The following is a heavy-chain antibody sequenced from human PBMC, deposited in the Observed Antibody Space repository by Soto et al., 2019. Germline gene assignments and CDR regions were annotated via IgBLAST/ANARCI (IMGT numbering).Heavy chain of an antibody. CDR3: ARGAQECSSTGSSYIYGGMDV. CDR2: ISAYNGNT. J-gene: IGHJ6*04. D-gene: IGHD2-2*01. V-gene: IGHV1-18*01. Sequence: ASVKVSCKASGYTFAHYGIGWVRQAPGQGLEWVGWISAYNGNTHHAQNVQGRVTMTTDTSTSTAYMELRSLRSYDTAVYYCARGAQECSSTGSSYIYGGMDVWGEGTMVTVFS. CDR1: GYTFAHYG.